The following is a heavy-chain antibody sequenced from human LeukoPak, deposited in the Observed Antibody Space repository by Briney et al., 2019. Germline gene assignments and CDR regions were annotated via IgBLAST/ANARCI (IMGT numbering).Heavy chain of an antibody. J-gene: IGHJ3*02. CDR2: IYYSGST. D-gene: IGHD6-13*01. CDR1: GVSISSYY. Sequence: KPSETLSLTCTVSGVSISSYYWTWIRQPPGEGLEWIGYIYYSGSTNYNPSLKSRATISVDTSKNQFSLKLSSVTAADTAVYYCARALQPGVYAFDIWGQGTVVTVSS. V-gene: IGHV4-59*01. CDR3: ARALQPGVYAFDI.